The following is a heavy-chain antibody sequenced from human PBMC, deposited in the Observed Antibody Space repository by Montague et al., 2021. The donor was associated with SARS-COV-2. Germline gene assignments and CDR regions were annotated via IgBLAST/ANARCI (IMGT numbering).Heavy chain of an antibody. V-gene: IGHV3-23*01. CDR2: ISGSGGST. Sequence: SLRLSCAASGFTFSSYAMSWVRQAPGKGLEWVSAISGSGGSTYYADSVKVRFTISRDNSTNTLYLQMNSLRAEDTAVYYCAKGGQVHDDGDHFDYWGQGTLGTGSS. J-gene: IGHJ4*02. CDR1: GFTFSSYA. CDR3: AKGGQVHDDGDHFDY. D-gene: IGHD4-17*01.